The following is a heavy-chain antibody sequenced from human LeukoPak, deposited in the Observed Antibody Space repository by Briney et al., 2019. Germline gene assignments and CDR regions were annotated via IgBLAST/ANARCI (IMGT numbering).Heavy chain of an antibody. D-gene: IGHD2-2*02. J-gene: IGHJ4*02. V-gene: IGHV1-18*01. CDR1: GYAFTSYG. CDR3: ARNAARGYQLLHRPLFDY. Sequence: ASVKVSCKASGYAFTSYGISWVRQAPGQGLEWMGWISAYNGNTNYAQKLQGRVTMTTDTSTSTAYMELRSLRSDDTAVYYCARNAARGYQLLHRPLFDYWGQGTLVTVSS. CDR2: ISAYNGNT.